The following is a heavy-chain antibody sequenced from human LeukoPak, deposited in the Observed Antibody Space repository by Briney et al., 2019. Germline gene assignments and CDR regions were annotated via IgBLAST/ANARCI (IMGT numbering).Heavy chain of an antibody. CDR3: ARGKIVVVPAASDAFDI. CDR2: ISDDGSNK. D-gene: IGHD2-2*01. Sequence: PGGSLRLSCAASGFTFSSHAIHWVRQAPGKGLEWVAAISDDGSNKYYADSVKGRFTISRDNAKNSLYLQMNSLRAEDTAVYYCARGKIVVVPAASDAFDIWGQGTMVTVSS. V-gene: IGHV3-30*04. CDR1: GFTFSSHA. J-gene: IGHJ3*02.